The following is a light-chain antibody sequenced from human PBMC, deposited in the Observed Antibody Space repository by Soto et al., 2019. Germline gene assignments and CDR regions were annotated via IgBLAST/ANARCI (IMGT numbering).Light chain of an antibody. Sequence: QSALTQPPSASGSPGQSVAISCSGTNSDVGGYNYVSWYQQHPGKAPKLMIYDVNKRPSGVPDRFSGSKSGNTASLTVSGLQAEDEADYYCQSYDSSLSGWVFGGGTKLTVL. V-gene: IGLV2-8*01. CDR1: NSDVGGYNY. J-gene: IGLJ3*02. CDR3: QSYDSSLSGWV. CDR2: DVN.